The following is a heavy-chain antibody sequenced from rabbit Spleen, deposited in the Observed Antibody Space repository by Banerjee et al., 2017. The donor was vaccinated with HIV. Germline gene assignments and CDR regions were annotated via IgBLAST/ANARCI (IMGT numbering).Heavy chain of an antibody. V-gene: IGHV1S45*01. CDR1: GFTFSSYYY. Sequence: QEQLVESRGGLVKPGTSLTLTCTASGFTFSSYYYMCWVRQAPGKGLEWIACIYTTNSDTYYASWAIGRFTVSKTSSTTVTLQMTSLTAADTATYFCARSTGAGSYNANLWGPGTLVTVS. CDR2: IYTTNSDT. CDR3: ARSTGAGSYNANL. J-gene: IGHJ4*01. D-gene: IGHD4-2*01.